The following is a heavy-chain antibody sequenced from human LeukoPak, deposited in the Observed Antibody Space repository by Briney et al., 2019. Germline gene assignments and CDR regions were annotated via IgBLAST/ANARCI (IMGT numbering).Heavy chain of an antibody. CDR2: IIPIFGTA. V-gene: IGHV1-69*01. J-gene: IGHJ4*02. D-gene: IGHD3-10*01. CDR1: GGTFSSYA. Sequence: SVKVSCKAPGGTFSSYAISWVRQAPGQGLEWMGGIIPIFGTANYAQKFQGRVTITADESTSTAYMELSSLRSEDTAVYYCARVIMVRAVITHRSYFDYWGQGTLVTVSS. CDR3: ARVIMVRAVITHRSYFDY.